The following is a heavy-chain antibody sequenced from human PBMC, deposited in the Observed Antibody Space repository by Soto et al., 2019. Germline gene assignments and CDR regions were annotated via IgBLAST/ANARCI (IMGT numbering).Heavy chain of an antibody. CDR1: GGSISSGGYS. Sequence: PSETLSLTCAVSGGSISSGGYSWSWIRQPPGKGLEWIGYINHSGSTNYNPSLKSRVTMSVDTSKNQFSLKLSSVTAADTAVYYCARGVVGATTAGLFDYWGQGTLVTVSS. CDR2: INHSGST. D-gene: IGHD1-26*01. J-gene: IGHJ4*02. V-gene: IGHV4-30-2*01. CDR3: ARGVVGATTAGLFDY.